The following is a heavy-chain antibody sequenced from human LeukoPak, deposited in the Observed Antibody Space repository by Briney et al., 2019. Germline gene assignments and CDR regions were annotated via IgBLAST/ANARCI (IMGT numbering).Heavy chain of an antibody. J-gene: IGHJ5*02. CDR1: GGTFSSYA. CDR3: ARIAPLGIMITFGGVIDRYNWFDP. CDR2: ISAYNGNT. D-gene: IGHD3-16*02. V-gene: IGHV1-18*01. Sequence: ASVKVSCKASGGTFSSYAISWVRQAPGQGLEWMGWISAYNGNTNYAQKLQGRVTMTTDTSTSTAYMELRSLRSDDTAVYYCARIAPLGIMITFGGVIDRYNWFDPWGQGTLVTVSS.